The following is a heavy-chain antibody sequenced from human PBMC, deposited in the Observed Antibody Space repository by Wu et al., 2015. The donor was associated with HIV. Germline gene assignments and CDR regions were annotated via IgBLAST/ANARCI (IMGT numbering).Heavy chain of an antibody. CDR1: GYAFTSYY. D-gene: IGHD6-25*01. CDR3: NRGMQRWVNDAFDI. V-gene: IGHV1-46*03. J-gene: IGHJ3*02. Sequence: QVQLVQSGAEMKKPGASVNISCKASGYAFTSYYIHWVRQAPGQGLEWMGLINPGIGSTYYAEKFQGRVTMTRDTSTXTVNMQLGTLTSEDTAVYYCNRGMQRWVNDAFDIWGQGTMVTVSS. CDR2: INPGIGST.